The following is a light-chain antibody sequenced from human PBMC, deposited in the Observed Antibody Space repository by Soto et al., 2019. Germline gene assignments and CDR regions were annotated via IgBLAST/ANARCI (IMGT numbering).Light chain of an antibody. CDR3: QQYSVYWT. J-gene: IGKJ1*01. CDR2: DAS. CDR1: QSLITL. V-gene: IGKV1-5*02. Sequence: DIQMTQSPSSLSASVGDRVTIICRASQSLITLLSWYQQKPGKAPKVLIYDASSWAGGVPSRFTGSGSGTEFTLTINSLQPDDFATYYCQQYSVYWTFGQGTKVDIK.